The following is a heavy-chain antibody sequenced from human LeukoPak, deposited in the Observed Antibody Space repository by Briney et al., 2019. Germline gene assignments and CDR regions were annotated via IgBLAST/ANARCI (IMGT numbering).Heavy chain of an antibody. D-gene: IGHD5-24*01. CDR3: AKHREVATIRGYYFDY. CDR1: GFTFDDYT. Sequence: GGSLRLSCAASGFTFDDYTMHWVRQAPGKGLEWVSLISWVAGSTFYADSVKSRFTISRDNSKNSLYLQMNSLRTEDTALYYCAKHREVATIRGYYFDYWGQGTLVTVSS. J-gene: IGHJ4*02. V-gene: IGHV3-43*01. CDR2: ISWVAGST.